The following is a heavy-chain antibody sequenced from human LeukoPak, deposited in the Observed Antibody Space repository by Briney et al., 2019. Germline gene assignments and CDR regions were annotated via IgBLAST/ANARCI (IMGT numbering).Heavy chain of an antibody. CDR2: IQLTGST. CDR3: ARHMTVTGTRGFDY. Sequence: PSETLSLTCDVSGGSISRLNWCSWVRQPPGKGLEWIGEIQLTGSTHYNLSLKSRVTISVDESRNQFSLKLSSVTAADTAVYYCARHMTVTGTRGFDYWGQGILVTVSS. CDR1: GGSISRLNW. J-gene: IGHJ4*02. D-gene: IGHD4-11*01. V-gene: IGHV4-4*02.